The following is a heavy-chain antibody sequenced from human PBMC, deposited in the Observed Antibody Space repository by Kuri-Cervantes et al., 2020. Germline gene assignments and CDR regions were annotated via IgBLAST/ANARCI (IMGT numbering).Heavy chain of an antibody. D-gene: IGHD6-19*01. V-gene: IGHV4-61*01. Sequence: SETLSLTCTVSGGSVSSGSYYWSWIRQPPGKGLEWIGYIYYSGSTNYNPSLKSRVTISVDKSKNQFSLKLSSVTAADTAVYYCASSRDSSDIVGAFDIWGQGTMVTVSS. J-gene: IGHJ3*02. CDR2: IYYSGST. CDR1: GGSVSSGSYY. CDR3: ASSRDSSDIVGAFDI.